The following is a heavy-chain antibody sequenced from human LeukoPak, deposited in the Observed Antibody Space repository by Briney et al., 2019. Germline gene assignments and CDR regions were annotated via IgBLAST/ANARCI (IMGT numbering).Heavy chain of an antibody. J-gene: IGHJ2*01. D-gene: IGHD6-13*01. V-gene: IGHV4-39*07. CDR1: GGSISSSSYY. CDR2: IYYSGST. CDR3: ARDPGSSWPYWYFDL. Sequence: PSETLSLTCTVSGGSISSSSYYWGWIRQPPGKGLEWIGSIYYSGSTYYNPSLKSRVTISVDTSKNQFSLKLSSVTAADTAVYYCARDPGSSWPYWYFDLWGRGTLVTVSS.